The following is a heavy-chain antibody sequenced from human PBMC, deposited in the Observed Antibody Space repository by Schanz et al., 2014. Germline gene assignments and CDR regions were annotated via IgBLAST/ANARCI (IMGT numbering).Heavy chain of an antibody. Sequence: QIQLVQSGPEVKKPGATVKVSCKASGYIFINSGISWVRQAPGQGLEWMGWISVYNHNTEYDQKFQGRVTMPTDTSTRTAYMALTDLRSDDTAVYYCAKAEYDILTASYSRLDPWGQGTLVTVSS. J-gene: IGHJ5*02. CDR2: ISVYNHNT. CDR3: AKAEYDILTASYSRLDP. V-gene: IGHV1-18*01. CDR1: GYIFINSG. D-gene: IGHD3-9*01.